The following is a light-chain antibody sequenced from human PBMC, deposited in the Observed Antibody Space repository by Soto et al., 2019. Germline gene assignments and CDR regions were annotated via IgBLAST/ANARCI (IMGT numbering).Light chain of an antibody. Sequence: EIVLTQSPGTLYLSPGERATLSCRASQSVSSNLAWYQQKPGQAPRLLIYGASTRATDIPAKFSGSGSGTEFTLTISSLQSVDFAVYSCQQYNNWPWTFGQGTKVDIK. CDR3: QQYNNWPWT. CDR1: QSVSSN. J-gene: IGKJ1*01. V-gene: IGKV3-15*01. CDR2: GAS.